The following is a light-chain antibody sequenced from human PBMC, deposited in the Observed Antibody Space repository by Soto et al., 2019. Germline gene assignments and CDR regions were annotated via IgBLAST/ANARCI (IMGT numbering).Light chain of an antibody. V-gene: IGKV1-39*01. CDR3: QQYNNWS. Sequence: IQMTQSPSSLSASVGDRVTLSCRASRNISSDLNWYQLKPGKAPKLLIYRASTLQNGVPSRFSGSGSGTEFTLTISSLQSEDFAVYYCQQYNNWSFGQGTRLENK. J-gene: IGKJ5*01. CDR1: RNISSD. CDR2: RAS.